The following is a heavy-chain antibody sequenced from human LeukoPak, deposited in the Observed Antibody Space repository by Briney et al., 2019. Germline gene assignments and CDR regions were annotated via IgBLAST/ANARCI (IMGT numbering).Heavy chain of an antibody. Sequence: SETLSLTCTVSGGSLSSYYWSWVRQPPRKGLEWIGYIYYSRSDKYNPSLKSRVTISVDTAKNQPALKLSSRTAADTAVYYCARDRGGTTRDFDYWGQGTLVTVSS. D-gene: IGHD1-1*01. CDR2: IYYSRSD. CDR1: GGSLSSYY. J-gene: IGHJ4*02. CDR3: ARDRGGTTRDFDY. V-gene: IGHV4-59*01.